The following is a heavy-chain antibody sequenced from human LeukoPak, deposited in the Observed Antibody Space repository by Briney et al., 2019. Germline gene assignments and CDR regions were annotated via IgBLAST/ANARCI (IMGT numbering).Heavy chain of an antibody. D-gene: IGHD6-13*01. V-gene: IGHV3-7*01. CDR3: ARGDSSWYIDY. CDR2: IKQDGREK. J-gene: IGHJ4*02. Sequence: GGPLTLPCAASGFTFCRYWVSWVRQAPGEGVEWVANIKQDGREKYYVDSVKGRFTIPRDNSKNTLYLQTNSLGAEDTAVYYCARGDSSWYIDYWGQGTLVTVSS. CDR1: GFTFCRYW.